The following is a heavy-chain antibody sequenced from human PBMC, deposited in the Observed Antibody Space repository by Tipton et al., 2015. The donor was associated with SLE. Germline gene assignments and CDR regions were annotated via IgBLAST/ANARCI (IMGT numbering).Heavy chain of an antibody. D-gene: IGHD6-13*01. J-gene: IGHJ4*02. CDR3: ARAQPSSWHPFDY. Sequence: TLSLTCTVSGGSISSGSYYWSWIRQPAGKGLEWIGRIYTSGSTYYYPSLKSRVTISVDTSKNQFSLKLSSVTAADTAVYYCARAQPSSWHPFDYWGQGTLVTVSS. CDR1: GGSISSGSYY. V-gene: IGHV4-61*02. CDR2: IYTSGST.